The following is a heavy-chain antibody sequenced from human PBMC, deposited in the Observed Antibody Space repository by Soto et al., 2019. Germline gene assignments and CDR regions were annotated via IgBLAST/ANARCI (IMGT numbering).Heavy chain of an antibody. D-gene: IGHD3-3*01. CDR3: AKDSRSLTRITIFGVDYMDV. J-gene: IGHJ6*03. Sequence: EVQLLESGGGLVQPGGSLRLSCAASGLTFNSYAMSWVRQAPGKGLEWVAAISDSGGTTYYADSVKGRFTISRDNSKNTLYLQMISLRVEDTAVYYCAKDSRSLTRITIFGVDYMDVWGKGTTVNVSS. CDR1: GLTFNSYA. CDR2: ISDSGGTT. V-gene: IGHV3-23*01.